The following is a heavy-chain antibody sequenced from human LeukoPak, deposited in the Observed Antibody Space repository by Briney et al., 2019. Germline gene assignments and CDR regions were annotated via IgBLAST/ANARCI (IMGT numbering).Heavy chain of an antibody. Sequence: SETLSLTCTVSGGSISSYYWSWIRQPPGKGLEWIGYIYYSGSTYYNPSLKSRVTISVDTSKNQFSLKLSSVTAADTAVYYCASLIAPIYCSSTSCHTGHAFDIWGQGTMVTVSS. D-gene: IGHD2-2*02. CDR3: ASLIAPIYCSSTSCHTGHAFDI. J-gene: IGHJ3*02. V-gene: IGHV4-59*08. CDR2: IYYSGST. CDR1: GGSISSYY.